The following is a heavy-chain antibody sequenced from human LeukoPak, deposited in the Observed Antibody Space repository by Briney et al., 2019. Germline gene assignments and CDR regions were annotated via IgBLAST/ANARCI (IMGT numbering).Heavy chain of an antibody. CDR1: GFTFNNPW. V-gene: IGHV3-15*01. D-gene: IGHD5-12*01. CDR2: IKSKTNDETT. J-gene: IGHJ4*02. Sequence: PGGSLRLSCAASGFTFNNPWMSWVRQAPGKGLEWVGRIKSKTNDETTDYAAPVKGRFTISRDDSKNTLYLQMNSLKTEDTAVYYCTAGTGYSDHDYWGQGTLVTVSS. CDR3: TAGTGYSDHDY.